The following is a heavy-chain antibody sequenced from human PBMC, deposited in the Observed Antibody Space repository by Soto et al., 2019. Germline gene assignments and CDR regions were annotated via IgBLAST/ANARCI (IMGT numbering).Heavy chain of an antibody. CDR3: GRLQNFINWCFGS. CDR2: THHSGYI. J-gene: IGHJ4*02. CDR1: RATVYISF. Sequence: SWSLDLGSTVSRATVYISFGGWAWKNTGRGLEWIGFTHHSGYISYSPSLKSRVTMSVDPSKSQVSLKLTSVTAADTAVYYCGRLQNFINWCFGSRGQGALVSGSS. D-gene: IGHD2-15*01. V-gene: IGHV4-4*09.